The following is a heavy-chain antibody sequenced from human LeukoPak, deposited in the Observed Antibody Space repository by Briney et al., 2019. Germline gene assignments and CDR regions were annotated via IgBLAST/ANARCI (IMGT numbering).Heavy chain of an antibody. CDR2: ISYDGSNN. CDR1: GFIFRNYG. D-gene: IGHD1-1*01. Sequence: QPGRSLRLSCVVSGFIFRNYGMHWVRQAPSKGLEWVAVISYDGSNNYYTDSVKGRFTISRDNSKNTLYLQMSSLRAEDTAVYYCAKDQTLGATGTTCIDSWGQGTLVTVSS. V-gene: IGHV3-30*18. J-gene: IGHJ4*02. CDR3: AKDQTLGATGTTCIDS.